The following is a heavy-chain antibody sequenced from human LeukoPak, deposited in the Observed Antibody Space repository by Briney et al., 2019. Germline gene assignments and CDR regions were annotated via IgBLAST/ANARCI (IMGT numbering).Heavy chain of an antibody. V-gene: IGHV5-51*01. D-gene: IGHD3-10*01. Sequence: GESLKISCKGSGYSFPIYWIAWVRQMPGKGLEWMGIIYPGDSDTRYSPSFQGQITVSADKSISTAYLQWSRLKASETAMYYCARRSTYGSGTNYLFDYWGQGTLVTASS. CDR1: GYSFPIYW. CDR3: ARRSTYGSGTNYLFDY. J-gene: IGHJ4*02. CDR2: IYPGDSDT.